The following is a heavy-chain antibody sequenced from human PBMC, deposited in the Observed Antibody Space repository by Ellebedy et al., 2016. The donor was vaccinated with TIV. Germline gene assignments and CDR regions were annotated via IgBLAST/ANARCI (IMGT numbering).Heavy chain of an antibody. CDR2: ISSSSSYT. CDR1: GFTVSNTY. V-gene: IGHV3-11*06. D-gene: IGHD2-8*01. Sequence: GESLKISCAASGFTVSNTYMGWIRQAPGKGLEWVSYISSSSSYTNYADSVKGRFTISRDNAKNSLYLQMNSLRAEDTAVYYCARGSMGFDPWGQGTLVTVSS. CDR3: ARGSMGFDP. J-gene: IGHJ5*02.